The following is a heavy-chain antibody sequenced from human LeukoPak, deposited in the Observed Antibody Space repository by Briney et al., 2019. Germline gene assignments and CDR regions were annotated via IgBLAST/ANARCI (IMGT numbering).Heavy chain of an antibody. V-gene: IGHV1-18*01. CDR2: ISAYNGNT. J-gene: IGHJ4*02. D-gene: IGHD3-3*01. Sequence: ASVKVSCKASGYTFTSYGISWVRQAPGQGLEWMGWISAYNGNTNYAQKLQGRVTMTTDTSTSTAYMELRSLRSDDTAVYYCTSQVEESTIFGVVIPFDYWGQGTLVTVSS. CDR1: GYTFTSYG. CDR3: TSQVEESTIFGVVIPFDY.